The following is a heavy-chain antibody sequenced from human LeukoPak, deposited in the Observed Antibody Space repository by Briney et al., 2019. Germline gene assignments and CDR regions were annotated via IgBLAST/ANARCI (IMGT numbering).Heavy chain of an antibody. CDR2: INSDGSST. Sequence: TGGSLRLSCAASGFSISNFWMHWVRQAPGKGLVWVSRINSDGSSTSYADSVKGRFTISRDNAKNTLYLQMNSLRAEDTAVYYCARAKVVVPAAMHYWGQGTLVTVSS. J-gene: IGHJ4*02. D-gene: IGHD2-2*01. V-gene: IGHV3-74*01. CDR3: ARAKVVVPAAMHY. CDR1: GFSISNFW.